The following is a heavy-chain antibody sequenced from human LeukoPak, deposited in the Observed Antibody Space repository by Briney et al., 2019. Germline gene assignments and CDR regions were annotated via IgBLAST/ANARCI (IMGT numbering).Heavy chain of an antibody. CDR3: ARDGHAYGRGSPHY. CDR2: ISSSGSTK. J-gene: IGHJ4*02. Sequence: GGSLRLSCAVSGFIFSDYYMSWIRQAPGKGLEWVSYISSSGSTKYYADSVKGRFTISRDNAKNSYLQMNSLRAEDTAVYYCARDGHAYGRGSPHYWGQGTLVTVSS. CDR1: GFIFSDYY. V-gene: IGHV3-11*01. D-gene: IGHD3-10*01.